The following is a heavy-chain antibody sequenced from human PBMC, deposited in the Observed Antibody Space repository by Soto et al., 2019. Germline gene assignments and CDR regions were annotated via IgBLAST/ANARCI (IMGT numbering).Heavy chain of an antibody. J-gene: IGHJ6*02. Sequence: QVQLQQWGAGLLKPSETLSLTCAVYGGSFSGYYWSWIRQPPGKGLEWIGEINHSGRTNYNPSLKSRVTISVDTSKNQFSLKLSSVTAADTAVYYCARGSLRYCSSTSCYGAYYYYGMDVWGQGTTVTVSS. D-gene: IGHD2-2*01. CDR3: ARGSLRYCSSTSCYGAYYYYGMDV. V-gene: IGHV4-34*01. CDR2: INHSGRT. CDR1: GGSFSGYY.